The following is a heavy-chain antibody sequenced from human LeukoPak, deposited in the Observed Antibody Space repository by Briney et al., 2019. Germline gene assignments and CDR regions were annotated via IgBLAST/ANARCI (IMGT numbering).Heavy chain of an antibody. D-gene: IGHD2-2*01. J-gene: IGHJ4*02. CDR1: GGSFSGYY. V-gene: IGHV4-34*01. CDR3: ARAGDCSSTSCFDY. CDR2: INHSGST. Sequence: SETLSLTCAVYGGSFSGYYWSWIRQPPGKGLEWIGEINHSGSTNYNPSLKSRVTISVDTSKNQFSLKLSSVTAADTAVYYCARAGDCSSTSCFDYWGQGTLVTVSS.